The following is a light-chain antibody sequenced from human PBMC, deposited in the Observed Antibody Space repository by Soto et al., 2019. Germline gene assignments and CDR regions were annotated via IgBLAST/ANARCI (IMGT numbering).Light chain of an antibody. CDR1: QSVSSY. V-gene: IGKV3-11*01. CDR3: KQRSNGLWIP. CDR2: AAS. Sequence: EIVLTQSPATLSLSPGERATLSCRASQSVSSYLAWYQQKPGQAPRLLIYAASHRATGIPARFSGSGSGTDFTPPTTSLDPENFEVYSGKQRSNGLWIPFAQGTRREIK. J-gene: IGKJ5*01.